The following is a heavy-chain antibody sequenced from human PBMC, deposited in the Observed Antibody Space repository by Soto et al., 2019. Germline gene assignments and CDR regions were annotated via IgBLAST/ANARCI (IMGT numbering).Heavy chain of an antibody. J-gene: IGHJ3*02. CDR2: IYYSGST. CDR3: ARVVGAGAFDI. CDR1: GGSISSSSYY. V-gene: IGHV4-39*01. Sequence: QLQLQESGPGLVKPSATLSLTCTVSGGSISSSSYYWGWIRQPPGKGLEWIGSIYYSGSTYYNPSLKSRGTISVDTSKNQFSLKLSSVTAADTAVYYCARVVGAGAFDIWGQGTMVTVSS. D-gene: IGHD1-26*01.